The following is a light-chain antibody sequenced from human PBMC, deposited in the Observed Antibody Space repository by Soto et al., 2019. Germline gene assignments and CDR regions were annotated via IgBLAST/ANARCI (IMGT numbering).Light chain of an antibody. CDR3: QQLSSYPIT. Sequence: DIQLTQSPSFLSASVGDRVTITCRASQGISSYLAWYQQKPGKAPKLLIYAASTLQSGVPSRFSGSGSGTEFTLTISSLQPEELATYYCQQLSSYPITFGQGTRLEIK. CDR1: QGISSY. CDR2: AAS. J-gene: IGKJ5*01. V-gene: IGKV1-9*01.